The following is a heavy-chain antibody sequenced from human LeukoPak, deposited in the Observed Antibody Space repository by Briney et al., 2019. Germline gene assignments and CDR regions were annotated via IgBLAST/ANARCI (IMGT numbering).Heavy chain of an antibody. CDR1: GFTFNSYW. CDR3: ARGVPDNSYLSF. D-gene: IGHD5-18*01. CDR2: IKVDGINT. Sequence: PGGSLRLSCAASGFTFNSYWMHWVRQPPGKGLVWVARIKVDGINTTYADSVKGRFTISRDNAKQTVYLQMNSMRVEDTAVYYCARGVPDNSYLSFWGQGTLVTVSS. V-gene: IGHV3-74*01. J-gene: IGHJ4*02.